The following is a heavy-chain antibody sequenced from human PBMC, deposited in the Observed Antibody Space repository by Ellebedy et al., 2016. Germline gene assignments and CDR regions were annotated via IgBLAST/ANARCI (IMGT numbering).Heavy chain of an antibody. Sequence: GESLKISCAASGFTFSDFAMTWVRQAPGKGLEWVSSISSTATYIYYADSVKGRFTISRDNAKNTLYLQMNSLRAEDTAVYYCAREIVASAKGGAFDVWGQGTMVTVSP. V-gene: IGHV3-21*01. CDR1: GFTFSDFA. D-gene: IGHD4/OR15-4a*01. CDR2: ISSTATYI. J-gene: IGHJ3*01. CDR3: AREIVASAKGGAFDV.